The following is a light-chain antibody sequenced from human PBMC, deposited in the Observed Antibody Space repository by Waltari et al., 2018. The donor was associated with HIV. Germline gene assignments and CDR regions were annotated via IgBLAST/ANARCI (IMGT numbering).Light chain of an antibody. CDR2: LNGDGRN. CDR3: QTWGTGFLV. Sequence: QLVLPHSPSASASLGASVKLTCTLSRGHSRYAIAWHQQQPEKGPRFLMRLNGDGRNITGDGIPDRFSGSSSGTERYLTISSLQSDDEADYYCQTWGTGFLVFGGGTKLTVL. CDR1: RGHSRYA. V-gene: IGLV4-69*01. J-gene: IGLJ3*02.